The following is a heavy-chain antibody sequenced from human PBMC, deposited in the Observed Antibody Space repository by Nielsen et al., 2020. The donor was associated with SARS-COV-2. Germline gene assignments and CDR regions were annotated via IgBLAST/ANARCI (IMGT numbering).Heavy chain of an antibody. V-gene: IGHV5-51*01. J-gene: IGHJ4*02. D-gene: IGHD5-18*01. Sequence: VRQMPGKGLEWMGIIYPGDSDTRYSPSFQGQVTISADKSISTTYLEWNSLKASDSAMYYCARGGGYNYGILDYWGQGTPVTVSS. CDR3: ARGGGYNYGILDY. CDR2: IYPGDSDT.